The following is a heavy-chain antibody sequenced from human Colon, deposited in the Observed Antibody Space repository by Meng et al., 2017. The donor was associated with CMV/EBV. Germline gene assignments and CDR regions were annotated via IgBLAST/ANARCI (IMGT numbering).Heavy chain of an antibody. D-gene: IGHD2-21*01. J-gene: IGHJ4*02. Sequence: KVSCKTSGYSFTMCDIYWVRQASGRGLEWMGWMNPDNGHTAYAQKFQGRITMTRDTSVTTAYLEITSLRSDDTAVYYCVRGRVVGGGWGQGTLVTVSS. CDR1: GYSFTMCD. V-gene: IGHV1-8*01. CDR3: VRGRVVGGG. CDR2: MNPDNGHT.